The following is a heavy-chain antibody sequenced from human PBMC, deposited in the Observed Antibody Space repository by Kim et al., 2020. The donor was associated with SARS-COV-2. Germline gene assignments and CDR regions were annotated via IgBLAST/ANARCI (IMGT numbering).Heavy chain of an antibody. CDR1: GFTVSYNY. V-gene: IGHV3-66*02. Sequence: GGSLRLSCAASGFTVSYNYMTWVRQAPGRGLEWVSVIFSGGTAYYADSMKGRFTISRDNSENTLYLQMNSLTTEDTAVYYCARGYGSGTYYYFYAMDVWGQGTTVTVSS. J-gene: IGHJ6*02. CDR2: IFSGGTA. D-gene: IGHD3-10*01. CDR3: ARGYGSGTYYYFYAMDV.